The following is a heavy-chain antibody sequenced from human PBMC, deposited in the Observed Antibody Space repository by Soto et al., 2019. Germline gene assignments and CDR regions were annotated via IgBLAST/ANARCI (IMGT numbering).Heavy chain of an antibody. CDR2: ISSSGTYI. CDR1: GFTFSSYA. J-gene: IGHJ4*02. V-gene: IGHV3-21*01. D-gene: IGHD2-2*02. CDR3: ARGEIYNFDY. Sequence: SGGSLRLSCAASGFTFSSYAMTWVRQAPGKGLEWVSAISSSGTYIYYADSVKGRFTISRDNAKNSLYLQMNSLRAEDTAVYYCARGEIYNFDYWGQGTLVTVSS.